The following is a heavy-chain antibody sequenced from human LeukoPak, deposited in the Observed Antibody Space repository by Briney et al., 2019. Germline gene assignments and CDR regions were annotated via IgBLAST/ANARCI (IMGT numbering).Heavy chain of an antibody. J-gene: IGHJ4*02. CDR3: ARDRVGAIDY. CDR2: IYYSGST. CDR1: GGSISSYY. V-gene: IGHV4-59*12. D-gene: IGHD1-26*01. Sequence: SETLSLTCTVSGGSISSYYWSWIRQPPGKGLEWIGYIYYSGSTYYNPSLKSRVTISVDTSKNQFSLKLSSVTAADTAVYYCARDRVGAIDYWGQGTLVTVSS.